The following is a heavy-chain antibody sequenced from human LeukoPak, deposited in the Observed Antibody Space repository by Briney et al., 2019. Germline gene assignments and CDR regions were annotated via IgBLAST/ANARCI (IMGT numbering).Heavy chain of an antibody. V-gene: IGHV1-69*13. Sequence: ASVKVSCKASGGTFSSYAISWVRQAPGQGLEWMGGIIPIFGTANYAQKFQGRVTITADESTSTAYMELSSLRSEDTAVYYCAADVPLVEAVTTAGFDPWGQGTLVTVSS. J-gene: IGHJ5*02. CDR3: AADVPLVEAVTTAGFDP. CDR1: GGTFSSYA. D-gene: IGHD4-17*01. CDR2: IIPIFGTA.